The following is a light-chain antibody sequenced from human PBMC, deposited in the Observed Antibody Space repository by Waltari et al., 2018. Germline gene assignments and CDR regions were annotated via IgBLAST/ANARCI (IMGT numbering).Light chain of an antibody. Sequence: VMTQSPDILSVSPGETVTLSCRASQSSRPNVAWYQQKPGQPPKLLIYWASTRESGVPDRFSGSGSGTDFTLTISSLQAEDVAVYYCQQYYSTPYTFGQGTKLEIK. CDR3: QQYYSTPYT. V-gene: IGKV4-1*01. J-gene: IGKJ2*01. CDR2: WAS. CDR1: QSSRPN.